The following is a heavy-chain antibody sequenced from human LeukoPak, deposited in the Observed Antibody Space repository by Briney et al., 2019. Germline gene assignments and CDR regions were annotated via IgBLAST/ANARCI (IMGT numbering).Heavy chain of an antibody. V-gene: IGHV3-23*01. CDR1: GFIFSSYA. CDR2: ISGSGGST. D-gene: IGHD3-22*01. CDR3: AKGQSPYYYDSSGYYPQGWYFDL. Sequence: GGSLRLSCAASGFIFSSYAMSWVRQAPGKGLEWVSAISGSGGSTYYADSVKGWFTISRDNSKNTLYLQMNSLRAEDTAVYYCAKGQSPYYYDSSGYYPQGWYFDLWGRGTLVTVSS. J-gene: IGHJ2*01.